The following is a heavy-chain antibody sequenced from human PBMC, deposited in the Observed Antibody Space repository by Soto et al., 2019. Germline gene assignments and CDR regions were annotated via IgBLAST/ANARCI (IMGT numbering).Heavy chain of an antibody. D-gene: IGHD5-18*01. Sequence: QGHLRESGPGLGNPSWTLSLTCGSPVNPMGNYSGGWSRRPQGKGLQWIGYISDRGRTNYSPSLKSRVTMSVDTSKNRFSLKLTSVTAADTAVYYCAREMGYNYETRGHFDSWGQGTLVTVSS. V-gene: IGHV4-59*01. J-gene: IGHJ4*02. CDR1: VNPMGNYS. CDR2: ISDRGRT. CDR3: AREMGYNYETRGHFDS.